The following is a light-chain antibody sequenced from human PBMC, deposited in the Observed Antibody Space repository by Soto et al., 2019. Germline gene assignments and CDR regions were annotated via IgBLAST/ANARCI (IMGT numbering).Light chain of an antibody. CDR2: DVS. CDR1: SSDVGNYNY. Sequence: QSVLTQPRSVSASPGQSVIISCTGTSSDVGNYNYVSWYKQHPDKAPKVIIYDVSKRPPGVPDRFSGSKSGNTASLNISGLQADDETDYYCCSYAGRQRVFGGGTKLTVL. J-gene: IGLJ3*02. CDR3: CSYAGRQRV. V-gene: IGLV2-11*01.